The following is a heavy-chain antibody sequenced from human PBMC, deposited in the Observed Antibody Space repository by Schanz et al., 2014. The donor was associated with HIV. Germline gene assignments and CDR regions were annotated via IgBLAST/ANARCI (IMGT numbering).Heavy chain of an antibody. CDR2: INPKSGAT. CDR3: ARGRSGYCSGGSCPYGRYYFDY. D-gene: IGHD2-15*01. V-gene: IGHV1-2*02. CDR1: GDTFTDYY. Sequence: QVQLVQSGAEVKKPGASVKVSCKASGDTFTDYYMHWVRQAPGQGLEWMGWINPKSGATKYAQKFQGRVTMTRDTSISTAYMELSRLRSDDTAVYYCARGRSGYCSGGSCPYGRYYFDYWGQGTLVTVSS. J-gene: IGHJ4*02.